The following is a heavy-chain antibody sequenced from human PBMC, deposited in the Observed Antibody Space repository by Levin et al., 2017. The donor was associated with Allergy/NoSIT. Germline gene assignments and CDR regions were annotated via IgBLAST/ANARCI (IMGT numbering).Heavy chain of an antibody. Sequence: SQTLSLTCTVSGGSISSSSYYWGWIRQPPGKGLEWIGSIYYSGSTYYNPSLKSRVTISVDTSKNQFSLKLSSVTAADTAVYYCARGKTVTTFQALMGDWFDPWGQGTLVTVSS. CDR2: IYYSGST. CDR1: GGSISSSSYY. V-gene: IGHV4-39*01. CDR3: ARGKTVTTFQALMGDWFDP. J-gene: IGHJ5*02. D-gene: IGHD4-17*01.